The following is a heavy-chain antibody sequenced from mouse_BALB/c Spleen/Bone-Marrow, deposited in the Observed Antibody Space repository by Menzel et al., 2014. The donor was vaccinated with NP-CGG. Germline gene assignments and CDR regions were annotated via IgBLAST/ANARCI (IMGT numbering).Heavy chain of an antibody. V-gene: IGHV1-69*02. D-gene: IGHD2-1*01. CDR2: IDPSDSYS. CDR1: GYTFTNYW. J-gene: IGHJ3*01. CDR3: ALYGNYHVY. Sequence: VQLQQSGAELVKPGASVKLSCKASGYTFTNYWMHWVKQRPGQGLEWIGKIDPSDSYSNYNQKLKGKATLTVDKSSSTAYMQLSSLTSEDSAVYYCALYGNYHVYWGQGTLVTVSA.